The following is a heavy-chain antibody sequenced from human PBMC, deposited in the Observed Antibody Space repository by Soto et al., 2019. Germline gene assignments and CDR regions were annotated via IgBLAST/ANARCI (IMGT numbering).Heavy chain of an antibody. D-gene: IGHD4-17*01. CDR1: GFTFSSYG. V-gene: IGHV3-33*01. CDR3: ARQASPTVTTSSGHYYGMDV. Sequence: GGSLRLSCAASGFTFSSYGMHWVRQAPGKGLEWVAVIWYDGSNKYYADSVKGRFTISRDNSKNTLYLQMNSLRAEDTAVYYCARQASPTVTTSSGHYYGMDVWGQGTTVTVSS. J-gene: IGHJ6*02. CDR2: IWYDGSNK.